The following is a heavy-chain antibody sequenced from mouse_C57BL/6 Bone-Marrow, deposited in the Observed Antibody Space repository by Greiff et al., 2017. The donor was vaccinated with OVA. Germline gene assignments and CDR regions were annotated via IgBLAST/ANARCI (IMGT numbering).Heavy chain of an antibody. CDR1: GFSLTSYG. Sequence: QVQLKQSGPGLVQPSQSLSITCTVSGFSLTSYGVHWVRQSPGKGLEWLGVIWSGGSTDYNAAFISRLSISKDNSKSQVFFKMNSLQADDTAIYYCARPTTGTSMDYWGQGTSVTVSS. CDR2: IWSGGST. CDR3: ARPTTGTSMDY. D-gene: IGHD4-1*02. V-gene: IGHV2-2*01. J-gene: IGHJ4*01.